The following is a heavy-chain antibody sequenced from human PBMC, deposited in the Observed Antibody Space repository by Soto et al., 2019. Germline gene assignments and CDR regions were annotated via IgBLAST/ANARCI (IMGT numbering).Heavy chain of an antibody. J-gene: IGHJ3*02. V-gene: IGHV3-23*01. Sequence: GGSLRLSCAASGFTFSSYAMSWVRQAPGKRLEWVSAISGSGGSTYYADSVKGRFTISRDNSKNTLYLQMNSLRAEDTAVYYCAKWGRYCSGGSCYYDASFDIWGQGTMVTVSS. CDR1: GFTFSSYA. CDR3: AKWGRYCSGGSCYYDASFDI. D-gene: IGHD2-15*01. CDR2: ISGSGGST.